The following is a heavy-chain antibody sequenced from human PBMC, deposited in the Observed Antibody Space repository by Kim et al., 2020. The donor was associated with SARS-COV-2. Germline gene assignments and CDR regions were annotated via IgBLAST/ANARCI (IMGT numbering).Heavy chain of an antibody. Sequence: ASVKVSCKASGYTFTSYDINWVRQATGQGLEWMGWMNPNSGNTGYAQKFQGRVTMTRNTSISTAYMELSSLRSEDTAVYYCARGLSLIYYGSGSYYYYYYGMDVWGQGTTVTVSS. CDR1: GYTFTSYD. CDR3: ARGLSLIYYGSGSYYYYYYGMDV. CDR2: MNPNSGNT. V-gene: IGHV1-8*01. J-gene: IGHJ6*02. D-gene: IGHD3-10*01.